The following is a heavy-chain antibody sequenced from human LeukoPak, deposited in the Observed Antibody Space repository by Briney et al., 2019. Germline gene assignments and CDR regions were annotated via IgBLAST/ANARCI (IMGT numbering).Heavy chain of an antibody. CDR2: IKEDGSEE. D-gene: IGHD5-18*01. CDR3: ARAPQIQIWSQGLDY. CDR1: GYTFNANW. V-gene: IGHV3-7*01. Sequence: PEGSLRLSCAASGYTFNANWMTWVRQAPGKGLEWVANIKEDGSEEYYVDSVKGRFTISRGNTKNSLYLQMNSLRAEDTAVYYCARAPQIQIWSQGLDYWGQGTLVTVSS. J-gene: IGHJ4*02.